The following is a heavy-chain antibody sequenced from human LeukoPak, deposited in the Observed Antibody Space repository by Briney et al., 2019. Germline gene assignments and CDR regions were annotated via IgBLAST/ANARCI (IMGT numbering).Heavy chain of an antibody. CDR1: GYTFTSYG. CDR3: ARDQDYYDSSGYYPPDAFDI. Sequence: ASVKVSCKASGYTFTSYGISWVRQAPGQGLEWMGWISAYNGNTNYAQKLQGRVTMTTDTSTSTAYMELRSLRSDDRAVYYCARDQDYYDSSGYYPPDAFDIWRQGTMVTVSS. V-gene: IGHV1-18*01. CDR2: ISAYNGNT. J-gene: IGHJ3*02. D-gene: IGHD3-22*01.